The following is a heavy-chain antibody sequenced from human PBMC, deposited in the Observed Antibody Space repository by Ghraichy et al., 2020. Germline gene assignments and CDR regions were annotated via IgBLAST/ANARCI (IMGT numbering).Heavy chain of an antibody. CDR2: IYSDGSGT. Sequence: GGSLRLSCAASGFIFSGFWMHWVRQAPGKGLVWVSRIYSDGSGTSYADSVKGRFTISRDNAKNTLYLQMNTLRAEDTAVYYCARDRARGMDVWGQGTTFTVSS. J-gene: IGHJ6*02. V-gene: IGHV3-74*01. CDR1: GFIFSGFW. CDR3: ARDRARGMDV.